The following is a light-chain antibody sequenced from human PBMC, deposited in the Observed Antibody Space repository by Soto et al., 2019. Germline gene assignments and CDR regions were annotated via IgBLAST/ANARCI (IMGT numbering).Light chain of an antibody. CDR2: AAS. CDR3: QQSYSTPWT. J-gene: IGKJ1*01. CDR1: QSIGTS. V-gene: IGKV1-39*01. Sequence: DIQMTQSPSSLSASVGGRVTITCRASQSIGTSLNWYQQKPGKVPKLLIYAASSLQSGVPSRFSGSGSGTDFTLTISSLQPVDFTTYYCQQSYSTPWTFGQGTKVEIK.